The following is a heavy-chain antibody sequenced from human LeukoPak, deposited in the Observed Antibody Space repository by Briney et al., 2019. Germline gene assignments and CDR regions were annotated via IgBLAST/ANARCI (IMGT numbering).Heavy chain of an antibody. CDR2: IYPGDSRT. J-gene: IGHJ5*02. D-gene: IGHD6-6*01. CDR1: GHGFSDSW. V-gene: IGHV5-51*01. CDR3: ASRKFSSTWSDP. Sequence: GESLKMSCKGYGHGFSDSWIGWVRQVPGKGLEWIGVIYPGDSRTRYSPSFRGQVTISVDKSISTAYLQWGSLKASDTAMYYCASRKFSSTWSDPWGQGTLVTVSP.